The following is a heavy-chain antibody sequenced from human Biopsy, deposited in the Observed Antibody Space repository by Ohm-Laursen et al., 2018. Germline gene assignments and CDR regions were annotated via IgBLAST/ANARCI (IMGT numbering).Heavy chain of an antibody. CDR3: ARDRIAYCTATSCDNFGLDV. CDR1: SASINLYY. J-gene: IGHJ6*02. V-gene: IGHV4-59*01. Sequence: GTLSLTCTVSSASINLYYWGWIRQSPGKGLEWIGYINHSGHTNYNPSLKSRLTMSVDTPKNQFSLKLTSVTAADTAVYYCARDRIAYCTATSCDNFGLDVWGQGTTVTVSS. D-gene: IGHD2-8*02. CDR2: INHSGHT.